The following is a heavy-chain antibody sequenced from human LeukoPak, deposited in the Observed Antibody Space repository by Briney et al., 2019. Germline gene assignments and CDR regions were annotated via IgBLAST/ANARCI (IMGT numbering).Heavy chain of an antibody. CDR1: GYTLTELS. J-gene: IGHJ3*02. V-gene: IGHV1-24*01. D-gene: IGHD3-10*01. Sequence: ASVKVSCKVSGYTLTELSMHWVRQAPGKGLEWMGGFDPEDGETIYAQKLQGRVTMTEDTSTDTAYMELSSLRSEDTAVYYCAAPYYYGSGSYRAFDIWGQGTMVTVSS. CDR3: AAPYYYGSGSYRAFDI. CDR2: FDPEDGET.